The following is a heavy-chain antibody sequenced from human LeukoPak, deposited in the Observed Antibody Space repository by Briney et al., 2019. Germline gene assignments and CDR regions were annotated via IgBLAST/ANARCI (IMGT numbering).Heavy chain of an antibody. V-gene: IGHV3-48*01. CDR1: GFTFSSYD. CDR2: ISSGSSTM. CDR3: ASRSTMGRAFDI. J-gene: IGHJ3*02. D-gene: IGHD1-14*01. Sequence: RGSLRLSCAAPGFTFSSYDMKSVRQAPRKGLEWVSYISSGSSTMYYADSVKGRFTISRDYAKNSLYLQMNSLRPEDTAVYYCASRSTMGRAFDIWGQGTMVTVSS.